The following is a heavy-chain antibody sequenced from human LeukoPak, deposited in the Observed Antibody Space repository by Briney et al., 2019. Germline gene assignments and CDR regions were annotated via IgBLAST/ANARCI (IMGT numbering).Heavy chain of an antibody. CDR3: ARGDYGSRGDYYYYYMDV. D-gene: IGHD3-10*01. V-gene: IGHV1-8*03. Sequence: ASVKVSCKASGYTFTSYDINWVRQATGQGLEWMGWMNPNSGNIGYAQKFQGRVTITRNTSISTAYMELSSLRSEDTAVYYCARGDYGSRGDYYYYYMDVWGKGTTVTVSS. CDR2: MNPNSGNI. J-gene: IGHJ6*03. CDR1: GYTFTSYD.